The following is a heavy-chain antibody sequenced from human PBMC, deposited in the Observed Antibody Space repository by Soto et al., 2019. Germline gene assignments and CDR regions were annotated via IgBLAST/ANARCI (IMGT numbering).Heavy chain of an antibody. CDR2: FSAGGRA. V-gene: IGHV3-23*04. CDR1: GFSFNNYA. J-gene: IGHJ4*02. D-gene: IGHD4-17*01. CDR3: AKQSRQEHYSDTLVNY. Sequence: EVQLVEYGGALVRPGGSLRLSCAASGFSFNNYALSWVRQAPGKGLEWVSTFSAGGRAYYAASVQGRLTIARISSQDTVHLQISDLRPEDTAVYYCAKQSRQEHYSDTLVNYWRQGPRFTVSS.